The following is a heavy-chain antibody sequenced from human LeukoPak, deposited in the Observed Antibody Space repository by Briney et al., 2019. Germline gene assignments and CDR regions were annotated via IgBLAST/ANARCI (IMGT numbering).Heavy chain of an antibody. J-gene: IGHJ4*02. CDR2: INHSGST. D-gene: IGHD2/OR15-2a*01. V-gene: IGHV4-39*07. CDR1: GGSISSGGYY. CDR3: ARSGAARYLTN. Sequence: SETLSLTCTVSGGSISSGGYYWSWIRQPPGKGLEWIGEINHSGSTNYNPSLKSRVTISVDTSKNQFSLKLSSVTAADTAVYYCARSGAARYLTNWGQGTLVTVSS.